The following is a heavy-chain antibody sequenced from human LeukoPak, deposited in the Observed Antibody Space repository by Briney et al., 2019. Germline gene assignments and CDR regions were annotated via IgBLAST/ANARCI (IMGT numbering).Heavy chain of an antibody. J-gene: IGHJ4*02. Sequence: SETLSLTCAVSGYSISSGYYWGWIRPPPGKGLEWIGSIYHSGSTYYNPSLKSRVTISVDTSKNQFSLKLSSVTAADTAVYYCARARGGITRLDYWGQGTLVTVSS. V-gene: IGHV4-38-2*01. D-gene: IGHD1-14*01. CDR3: ARARGGITRLDY. CDR1: GYSISSGYY. CDR2: IYHSGST.